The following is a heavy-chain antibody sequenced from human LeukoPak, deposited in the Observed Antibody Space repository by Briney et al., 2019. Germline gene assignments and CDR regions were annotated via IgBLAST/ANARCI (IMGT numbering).Heavy chain of an antibody. J-gene: IGHJ4*02. Sequence: GGSLRLSCAASGFTFSTYAMSWVRQAPGEGLEWVSAISGSGGSTYYADSVKGRFTISRDNSKNTLYLQMNSLRAEDTAVYYCAKHGARLFYFDYWGQGTLVTVSS. CDR2: ISGSGGST. V-gene: IGHV3-23*01. CDR1: GFTFSTYA. D-gene: IGHD3-16*01. CDR3: AKHGARLFYFDY.